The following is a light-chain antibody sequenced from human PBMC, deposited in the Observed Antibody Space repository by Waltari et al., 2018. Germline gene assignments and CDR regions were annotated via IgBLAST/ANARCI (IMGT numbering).Light chain of an antibody. CDR3: QQYYSYPWT. CDR2: AAS. V-gene: IGKV1-8*01. CDR1: QGISSY. Sequence: AIRMTQSPSSLSASTGDRVTITCRASQGISSYLAWYQKKPGKAPKLLFYAASTLQSGVPSRFSGSGSGTDFTLTISCLQSEDFATYYRQQYYSYPWTFGQGTKVEIK. J-gene: IGKJ1*01.